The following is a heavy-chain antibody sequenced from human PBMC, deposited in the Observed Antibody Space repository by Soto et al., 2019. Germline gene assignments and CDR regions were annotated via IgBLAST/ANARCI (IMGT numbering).Heavy chain of an antibody. CDR2: INHSGST. Sequence: SETLSLTCAVYGGSFSGYYWSWIRQPPGKGLEWIGEINHSGSTNYNPSLKSRVTISVDTSKNQFSLKLSSVTAADTAVYYCARGSDGYRFDYWGQGTLVTVSS. CDR3: ARGSDGYRFDY. V-gene: IGHV4-34*01. J-gene: IGHJ4*02. CDR1: GGSFSGYY. D-gene: IGHD1-1*01.